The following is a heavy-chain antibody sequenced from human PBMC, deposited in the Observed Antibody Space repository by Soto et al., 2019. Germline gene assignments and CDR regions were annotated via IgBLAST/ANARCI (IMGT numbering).Heavy chain of an antibody. V-gene: IGHV3-7*01. CDR3: ARVEPRYYYYGMDV. J-gene: IGHJ6*02. CDR2: IKQDGSEK. Sequence: GGSLRLSCAASGFTFSSYWMSWVRQAPGKGLEWVANIKQDGSEKYYVDSVKGRFTISRDNAKNSLYLQMNSLRAEDTAVYYCARVEPRYYYYGMDVWGQGTTVTVSS. CDR1: GFTFSSYW.